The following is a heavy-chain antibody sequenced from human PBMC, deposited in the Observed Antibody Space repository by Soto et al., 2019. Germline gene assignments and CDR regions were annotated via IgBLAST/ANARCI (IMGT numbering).Heavy chain of an antibody. J-gene: IGHJ6*03. D-gene: IGHD3-10*01. CDR2: IKSKTDGGTT. CDR1: GFTFSNAW. CDR3: TTDLTDGSGSYVYYYYMDV. V-gene: IGHV3-15*01. Sequence: GGSLRLSCAASGFTFSNAWMSWVRQAPGKGLEWVGRIKSKTDGGTTDYAAPVKGRFTISRDDSKNTLYLQMNSLKTEDTAVYYCTTDLTDGSGSYVYYYYMDVWGKGTTVTVSS.